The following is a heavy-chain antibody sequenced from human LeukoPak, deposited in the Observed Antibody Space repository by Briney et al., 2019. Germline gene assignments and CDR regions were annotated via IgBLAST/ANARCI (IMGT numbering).Heavy chain of an antibody. CDR1: GGTFSSYA. D-gene: IGHD2-2*01. CDR3: ARVVVPAAREGFDY. V-gene: IGHV1-69*13. J-gene: IGHJ4*02. CDR2: IIPIFGTA. Sequence: SVKVSCKASGGTFSSYAISWVRQAPGQGLEWMGGIIPIFGTANYAQKFQGRVTITADESTSTAYMELSSLRSEDTAVYYCARVVVPAAREGFDYWGQGTLVTVSS.